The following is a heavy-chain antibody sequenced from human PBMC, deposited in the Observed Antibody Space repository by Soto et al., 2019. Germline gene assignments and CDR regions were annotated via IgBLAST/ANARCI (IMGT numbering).Heavy chain of an antibody. CDR3: ARDLLPDQWLGLAY. D-gene: IGHD6-19*01. CDR2: IYSAGNT. J-gene: IGHJ4*02. Sequence: GGSLRLSCAASGFTVSSNYMSWVRQAPGKGLEWISIIYSAGNTYYADSVKGRFTISRDNSKNTLYLQMNSLRAEDTAVYYCARDLLPDQWLGLAYWGQGTRVTVSS. CDR1: GFTVSSNY. V-gene: IGHV3-66*01.